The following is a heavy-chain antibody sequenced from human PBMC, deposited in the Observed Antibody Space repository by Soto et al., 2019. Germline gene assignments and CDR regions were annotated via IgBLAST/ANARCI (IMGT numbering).Heavy chain of an antibody. V-gene: IGHV3-33*01. CDR2: IWYDGSNK. CDR3: ASGYYGSGSYPGAFDI. J-gene: IGHJ3*02. CDR1: GFTFSSYG. Sequence: QVQLVESGGGVVQPGRSLRLSCAASGFTFSSYGMHWVRQAPGKGLEWVAVIWYDGSNKYYADSVKGRFTISRDNSKNTLYLQMNSLRAEDTAVYYCASGYYGSGSYPGAFDIWGQGTMVTVSS. D-gene: IGHD3-10*01.